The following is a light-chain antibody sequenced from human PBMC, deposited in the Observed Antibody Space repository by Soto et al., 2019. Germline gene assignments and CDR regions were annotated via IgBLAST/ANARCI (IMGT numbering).Light chain of an antibody. CDR3: SSYTSSITYV. Sequence: QSVLTQPASVSGSPGQSITISCTGTSSDVGGYNYVSWYQQHPGKAPKLMIYEVTKRPSGVSNRFSGSKSGNTASLPISGLQADDEADYYCSSYTSSITYVFGTGTKLTVL. V-gene: IGLV2-14*01. J-gene: IGLJ1*01. CDR2: EVT. CDR1: SSDVGGYNY.